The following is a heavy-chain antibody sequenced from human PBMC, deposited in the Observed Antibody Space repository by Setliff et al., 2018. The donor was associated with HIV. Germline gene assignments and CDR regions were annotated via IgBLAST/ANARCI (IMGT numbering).Heavy chain of an antibody. CDR1: GYTFTSLD. D-gene: IGHD6-13*01. Sequence: ASVKVSCKASGYTFTSLDINWVRQATGQGPEWMGWLNPPSGNTGSAQRFQGRVTMTRNTSISIAYMDLSSLRSEDTAVYYCARDQLVVRNYFDQWGQGTLVTVSS. CDR2: LNPPSGNT. J-gene: IGHJ4*02. V-gene: IGHV1-8*01. CDR3: ARDQLVVRNYFDQ.